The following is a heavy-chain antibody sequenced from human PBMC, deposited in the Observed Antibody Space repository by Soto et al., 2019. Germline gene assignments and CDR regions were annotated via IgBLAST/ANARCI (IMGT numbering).Heavy chain of an antibody. Sequence: QVQLVESGGGVVQPGRSLRLSCAASGFTFSSYGMHWVRQAPGKGLEWVAVISYDGSDKYYADSVKGRFTISRDNSKNTLYLQMNSLRVEDTAVYYCGAGQSFSDYWGQGTLVTVSS. D-gene: IGHD6-13*01. CDR2: ISYDGSDK. J-gene: IGHJ4*02. CDR1: GFTFSSYG. V-gene: IGHV3-30*03. CDR3: GAGQSFSDY.